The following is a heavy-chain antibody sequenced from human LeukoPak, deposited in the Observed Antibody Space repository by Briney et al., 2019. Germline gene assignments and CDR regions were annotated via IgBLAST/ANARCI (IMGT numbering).Heavy chain of an antibody. CDR1: GFTFSSYG. Sequence: GGSLRLSCAASGFTFSSYGMHWVRQAPGKGLEWVAVIWYDGSNKYYADSVKGRFTISRDNSKNTLYLQMNSLRPEDTAVYYCARDGNIAARRGSAFDIWGQGTMVTVSS. CDR3: ARDGNIAARRGSAFDI. D-gene: IGHD6-6*01. CDR2: IWYDGSNK. V-gene: IGHV3-33*01. J-gene: IGHJ3*02.